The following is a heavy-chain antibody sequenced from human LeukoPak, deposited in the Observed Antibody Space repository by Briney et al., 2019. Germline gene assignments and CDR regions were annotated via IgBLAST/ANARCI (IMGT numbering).Heavy chain of an antibody. D-gene: IGHD1-1*01. CDR1: GFTFSSYS. CDR3: ARARPRGTTGTTGFDY. CDR2: ISSSSSYI. J-gene: IGHJ4*02. V-gene: IGHV3-21*01. Sequence: GGSLRLSCAASGFTFSSYSMNWVRQAPGKGLEWVSSISSSSSYIYYADSVKGRFTISRDNAKNSLYLQMNSLRAEDTAVYYCARARPRGTTGTTGFDYWGQGTLVTVSS.